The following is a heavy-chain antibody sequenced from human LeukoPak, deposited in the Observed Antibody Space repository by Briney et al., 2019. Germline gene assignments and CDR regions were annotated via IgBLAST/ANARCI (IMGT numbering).Heavy chain of an antibody. V-gene: IGHV4-39*01. CDR1: GDSISSSSYY. Sequence: PSETLSLTCTVSGDSISSSSYYWGWIRQPPGKGLEWIGSIYYSGSTYYNPSLKSRVTMSVDTSKNQFSLKLNSVTAADTAVYYCARVWDILGMDDWGQGTTVTVSS. J-gene: IGHJ6*02. CDR3: ARVWDILGMDD. CDR2: IYYSGST. D-gene: IGHD2-15*01.